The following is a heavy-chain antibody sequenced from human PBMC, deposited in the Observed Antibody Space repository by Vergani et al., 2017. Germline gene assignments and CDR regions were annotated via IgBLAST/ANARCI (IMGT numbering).Heavy chain of an antibody. V-gene: IGHV3-48*01. CDR3: AESPATCYGDYAKY. CDR1: GFDFSSYI. CDR2: VSTGPKSP. Sequence: QLVESGGGWVQPGGSLRLSCVVSGFDFSSYIMNWVRQAPGKGLEWVSFVSTGPKSPSYAESVKGRFTISRDSAKNSLYVQMNSLRAEDTAVYYCAESPATCYGDYAKYWGQGTLITVS. D-gene: IGHD4-17*01. J-gene: IGHJ4*02.